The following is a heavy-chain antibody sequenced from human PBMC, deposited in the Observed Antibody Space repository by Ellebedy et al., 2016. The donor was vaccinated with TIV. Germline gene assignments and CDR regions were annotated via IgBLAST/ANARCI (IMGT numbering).Heavy chain of an antibody. CDR2: INPYNDKT. J-gene: IGHJ3*02. D-gene: IGHD2-15*01. V-gene: IGHV1-18*01. Sequence: AASVKVSCKASGYTFTNYGISWVRHAPGQGLEWMGWINPYNDKTKYGQKFQGRVTMTTDTSTSTANMELRSLRSDDPAVYYCYCSAGADTFDIWGQGTMVTVSS. CDR1: GYTFTNYG. CDR3: YCSAGADTFDI.